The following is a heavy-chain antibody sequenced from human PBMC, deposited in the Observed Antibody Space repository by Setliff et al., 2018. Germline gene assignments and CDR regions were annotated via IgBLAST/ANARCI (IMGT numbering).Heavy chain of an antibody. CDR1: GGTFSSYA. V-gene: IGHV1-69*13. Sequence: SVKVSCKASGGTFSSYAISWVRQAPGQGLEWMGGIIPIFGTANYAQKFQGRVTITADESTSTAYMELSSLRSEDTAVYYCARDLFRTTIDDYGDYAFYGMDVWGQGTTVTV. J-gene: IGHJ6*02. CDR3: ARDLFRTTIDDYGDYAFYGMDV. D-gene: IGHD4-17*01. CDR2: IIPIFGTA.